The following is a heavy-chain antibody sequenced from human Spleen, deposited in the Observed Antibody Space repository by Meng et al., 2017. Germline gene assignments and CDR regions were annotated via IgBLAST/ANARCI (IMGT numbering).Heavy chain of an antibody. CDR3: ARHTFSGNPGGIDS. CDR2: QCHADDT. D-gene: IGHD4-23*01. Sequence: HLQMRESGPGLVKPSETLSLTCTVSGGPISRTGTCGGWIRQSPGKGLEWIGSQCHADDTYYNPSLMGRVTISVDTSKNQVSLKLTSVTAADTSVYFCARHTFSGNPGGIDSWGQGILVTVSS. J-gene: IGHJ4*02. CDR1: GGPISRTGTC. V-gene: IGHV4-39*01.